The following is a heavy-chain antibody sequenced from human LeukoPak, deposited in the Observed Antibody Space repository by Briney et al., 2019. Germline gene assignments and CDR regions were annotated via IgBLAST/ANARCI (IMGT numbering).Heavy chain of an antibody. Sequence: GGSLRLSCAASGFTFSSYAMSWVRQAPGKGLEWVSTISGSGGSTNYADSVKGRFIISRDTSKNTLYLLMNNLRAEDTAVYYCAKGATGTNGLFDYWGQGTLVTVSS. V-gene: IGHV3-23*01. CDR2: ISGSGGST. D-gene: IGHD1/OR15-1a*01. CDR1: GFTFSSYA. CDR3: AKGATGTNGLFDY. J-gene: IGHJ4*02.